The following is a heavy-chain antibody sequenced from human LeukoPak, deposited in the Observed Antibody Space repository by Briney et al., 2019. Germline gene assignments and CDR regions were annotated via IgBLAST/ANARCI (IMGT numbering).Heavy chain of an antibody. D-gene: IGHD6-13*01. CDR1: GFTFSSYG. CDR2: ISYDGSNK. Sequence: GGSLRLSCAASGFTFSSYGMHWVRQAPGKGLEWVAVISYDGSNKYYADSVKGRFTISRDNSKNTLYLQMNRLRAEDTAVYYCAKITGPSSWLFFDYWGQGTLVTVSS. J-gene: IGHJ4*02. CDR3: AKITGPSSWLFFDY. V-gene: IGHV3-30*18.